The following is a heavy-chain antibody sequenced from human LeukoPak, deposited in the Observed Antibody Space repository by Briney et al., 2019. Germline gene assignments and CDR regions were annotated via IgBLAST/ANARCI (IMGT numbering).Heavy chain of an antibody. CDR1: GFTFSSYW. CDR3: ARDIVYYYGSGSYGSHYYYYGMDV. CDR2: INQDGGEK. J-gene: IGHJ6*02. D-gene: IGHD3-10*01. V-gene: IGHV3-7*01. Sequence: GGSLRLSCAASGFTFSSYWMSWVRQAPGEGLEWVANINQDGGEKYYVDSVKGRFTISRDNAKNSLYLQMNSLRAEDTAVYYCARDIVYYYGSGSYGSHYYYYGMDVWGQGTTVTVSS.